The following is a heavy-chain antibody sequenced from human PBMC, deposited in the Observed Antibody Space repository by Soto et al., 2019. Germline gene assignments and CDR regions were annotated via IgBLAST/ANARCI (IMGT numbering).Heavy chain of an antibody. D-gene: IGHD6-13*01. J-gene: IGHJ6*02. CDR3: AKEQQLRSRAHYGMDV. Sequence: GGSLRLSCAASGFTFSSYGMHWVRQAPGKGLEWVAVISYDGSNKYYADSVKGRFTISRDNSKNTLYLKMNSLRAEDTVLFYCAKEQQLRSRAHYGMDVWGQGTTVTVSS. V-gene: IGHV3-30*18. CDR1: GFTFSSYG. CDR2: ISYDGSNK.